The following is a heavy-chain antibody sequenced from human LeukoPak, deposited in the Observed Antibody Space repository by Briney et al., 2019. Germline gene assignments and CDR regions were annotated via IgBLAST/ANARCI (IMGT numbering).Heavy chain of an antibody. CDR3: ARGGGIGSSSWYWNDY. CDR1: GYTFTSYD. D-gene: IGHD6-13*01. V-gene: IGHV1-8*01. CDR2: MNPNSGNT. Sequence: ASVTVSRKASGYTFTSYDINWVRQATGQGLEWMGWMNPNSGNTGYAQKFQGRVTITRNTSISTAYMELSSLRSEDTAVYYCARGGGIGSSSWYWNDYWGQGTLVTVSS. J-gene: IGHJ4*02.